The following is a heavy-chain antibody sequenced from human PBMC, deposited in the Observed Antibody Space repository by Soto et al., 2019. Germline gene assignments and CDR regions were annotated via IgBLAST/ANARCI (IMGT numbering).Heavy chain of an antibody. J-gene: IGHJ3*02. Sequence: QLQLQESGPGLVKPSETLSLTCTVSGGSISSSHYYWGWIRQPPGKGLEWIGRIYYSGSTSYNSSLKSRVTISVDTSKNQFSLRLNAVTAADTAVYYCASPTLGAFDIWGQGTMVSVSS. CDR1: GGSISSSHYY. CDR3: ASPTLGAFDI. CDR2: IYYSGST. D-gene: IGHD7-27*01. V-gene: IGHV4-39*01.